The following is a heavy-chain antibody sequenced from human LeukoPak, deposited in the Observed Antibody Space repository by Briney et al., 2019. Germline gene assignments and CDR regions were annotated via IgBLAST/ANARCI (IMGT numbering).Heavy chain of an antibody. CDR2: ISGSGVNT. Sequence: GGSLRLSCAASGFTFSTYAMNWVRQAPGKGLEWVSGISGSGVNTYYANSVKGRFTISRDKFMNTLYLQMNSLRAEDTAVYYCARGRGLPVRPPNEGFLDYWGRGTLVTVSS. CDR1: GFTFSTYA. D-gene: IGHD6-6*01. CDR3: ARGRGLPVRPPNEGFLDY. V-gene: IGHV3-23*01. J-gene: IGHJ4*02.